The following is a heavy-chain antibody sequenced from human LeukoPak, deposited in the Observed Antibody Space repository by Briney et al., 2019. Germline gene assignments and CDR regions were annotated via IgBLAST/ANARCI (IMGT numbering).Heavy chain of an antibody. CDR2: INTDGSST. CDR3: ARALGYCSSTSCYEPAFGFGY. Sequence: GGSLRLSCAASGFTFSSYWMHWVRQAPGKGLVWVSRINTDGSSTSYADSVKGRFTISRDNAKNTLYLQMNSLRAEDTAVYYCARALGYCSSTSCYEPAFGFGYWGQGTLVTVSS. V-gene: IGHV3-74*01. D-gene: IGHD2-2*01. CDR1: GFTFSSYW. J-gene: IGHJ4*02.